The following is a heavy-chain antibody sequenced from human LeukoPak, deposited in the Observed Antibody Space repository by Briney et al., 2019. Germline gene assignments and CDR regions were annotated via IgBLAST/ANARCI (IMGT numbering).Heavy chain of an antibody. CDR3: AIAWGGRGGLDS. V-gene: IGHV3-7*03. D-gene: IGHD2-21*01. CDR1: GFTFSNYW. Sequence: GGSLRLSCVASGFTFSNYWMSWARQAPGKGLEWVANINQAGSEEYYVDSVEGRFTISRDNAKNSLYLQLNSLRAEDTAVYYCAIAWGGRGGLDSWGQGTLVTVSS. J-gene: IGHJ4*02. CDR2: INQAGSEE.